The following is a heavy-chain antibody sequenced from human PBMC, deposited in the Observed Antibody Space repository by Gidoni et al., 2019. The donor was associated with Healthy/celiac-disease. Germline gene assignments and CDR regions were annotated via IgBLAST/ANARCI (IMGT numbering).Heavy chain of an antibody. CDR2: ISYDGSNK. CDR1: GFTFSSYG. CDR3: AKGRVQLNYYYGMDV. D-gene: IGHD5-18*01. V-gene: IGHV3-30*18. J-gene: IGHJ6*02. Sequence: QVQLVESGGGVVQPGRSLRLSCAASGFTFSSYGMHWVRQAPGKGLEWVAVISYDGSNKYYADSVKGRFTISRDNSKNTLYLQMNSLRAEDTAVYYCAKGRVQLNYYYGMDVWGQGTTVTVSS.